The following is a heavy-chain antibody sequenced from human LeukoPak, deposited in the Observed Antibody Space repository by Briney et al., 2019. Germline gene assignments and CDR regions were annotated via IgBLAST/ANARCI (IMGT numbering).Heavy chain of an antibody. CDR2: ISGSGGST. CDR3: AKIDIVVVPAAMTTFDY. CDR1: GFTFSSYA. V-gene: IGHV3-23*01. J-gene: IGHJ4*02. Sequence: GGSLRLSCAASGFTFSSYAMSWVRQAPGKGLEWVSAISGSGGSTYYADSVKGRFTISRDNSKNTLCLQMNSLRAEDTAVYYCAKIDIVVVPAAMTTFDYWGQGTLVTVSS. D-gene: IGHD2-2*01.